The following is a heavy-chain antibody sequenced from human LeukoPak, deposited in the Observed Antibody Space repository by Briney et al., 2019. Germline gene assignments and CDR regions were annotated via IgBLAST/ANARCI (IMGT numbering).Heavy chain of an antibody. CDR1: GGSICSYY. CDR3: ARDGGGGDYYYYYGMDV. V-gene: IGHV4-59*01. J-gene: IGHJ6*02. CDR2: IYYSGST. Sequence: SETLSLTCTVSGGSICSYYWSWIRQPPGKGLEWIGYIYYSGSTNYNPSLKSRVTISVDTSKNQFSLKLSSVTAADTAVYYCARDGGGGDYYYYYGMDVWGQGTTATVSS. D-gene: IGHD2-21*02.